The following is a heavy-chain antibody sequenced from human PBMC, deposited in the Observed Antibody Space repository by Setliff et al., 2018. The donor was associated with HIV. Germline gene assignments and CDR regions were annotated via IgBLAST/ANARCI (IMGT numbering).Heavy chain of an antibody. Sequence: GGSLRLSCTTSGFSFGDHTISWVRQAPGKGPEWVGFIRHKAYGGTTEYAASVRGRFTISRDDSTHIAYLQMNSLKTEDTAVYYCTRDPQNFGLNDNNYYYFMDVWGKGTTVTVSS. CDR2: IRHKAYGGTT. CDR3: TRDPQNFGLNDNNYYYFMDV. J-gene: IGHJ6*03. D-gene: IGHD1-1*01. CDR1: GFSFGDHT. V-gene: IGHV3-49*04.